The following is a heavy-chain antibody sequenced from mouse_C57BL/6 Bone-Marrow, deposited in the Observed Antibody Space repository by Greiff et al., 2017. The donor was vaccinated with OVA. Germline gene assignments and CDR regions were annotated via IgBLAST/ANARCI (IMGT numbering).Heavy chain of an antibody. CDR1: GYTFTSYW. J-gene: IGHJ3*01. Sequence: QVQLQQPGAELVMPGASVKLSCKASGYTFTSYWMHWVKQRPGQGLEWIGEIDPSDSYTNYNQKFKGKSTLTVDKSSSTAYMQLSSLTSEDSAVYYCARGNYGSRARFAYWGQGTLVTVSA. CDR2: IDPSDSYT. CDR3: ARGNYGSRARFAY. D-gene: IGHD1-1*01. V-gene: IGHV1-69*01.